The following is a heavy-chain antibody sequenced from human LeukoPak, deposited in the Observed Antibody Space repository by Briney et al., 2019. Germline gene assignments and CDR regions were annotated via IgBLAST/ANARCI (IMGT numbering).Heavy chain of an antibody. J-gene: IGHJ4*02. V-gene: IGHV4-59*02. CDR2: IYYSGST. D-gene: IGHD5-18*01. CDR1: GGSVSTYY. CDR3: ARASGGYDY. Sequence: SETLSLTCTISGGSVSTYYWSWIRQPPGKGLEWIGYIYYSGSTNYNPSLKSRVTISIDTSKNQFSLKLSSVTAADTAVYYCARASGGYDYWGQGTLVTVSS.